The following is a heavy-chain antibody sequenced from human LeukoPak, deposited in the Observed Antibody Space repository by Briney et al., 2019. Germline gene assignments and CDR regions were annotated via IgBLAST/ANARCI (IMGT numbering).Heavy chain of an antibody. D-gene: IGHD6-13*01. CDR1: GGSISSSSYY. Sequence: PSETLSLTCTVSGGSISSSSYYWGWIRQPPGKGLEWIGSIYYSGSTYYNPSLKSRVTISVDTSKNQFSLKLSSVTAADTAVYYCARDCCSSWYLGYYYYYMDVWGKGTTVTVSS. CDR2: IYYSGST. CDR3: ARDCCSSWYLGYYYYYMDV. V-gene: IGHV4-39*07. J-gene: IGHJ6*03.